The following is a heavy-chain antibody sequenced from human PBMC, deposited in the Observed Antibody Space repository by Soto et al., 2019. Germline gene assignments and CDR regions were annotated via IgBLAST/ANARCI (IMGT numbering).Heavy chain of an antibody. J-gene: IGHJ1*01. CDR2: INSDGSST. CDR3: AREGIAAAGTKYFQH. CDR1: GFTFSSYW. V-gene: IGHV3-74*01. Sequence: GGSLRLSCAASGFTFSSYWMHWVRQAPGKGLVWVSRINSDGSSTSYADSVKGRFTISRDNAKNTLYLQMNSLRAEDTAVYYCAREGIAAAGTKYFQHWGQGTLVTVSS. D-gene: IGHD6-13*01.